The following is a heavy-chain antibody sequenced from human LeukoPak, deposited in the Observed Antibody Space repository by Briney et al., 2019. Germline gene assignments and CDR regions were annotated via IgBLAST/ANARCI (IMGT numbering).Heavy chain of an antibody. CDR2: ISYDGSNK. D-gene: IGHD3-9*01. CDR3: AREALYYDILTGYYGVDYFDY. CDR1: GFTFSSYG. J-gene: IGHJ4*02. Sequence: GGSLRLSCAASGFTFSSYGMHWVRQAPGKGLEWVAVISYDGSNKYYADSVKGRFTISRDNSKNTLYLQMNSLRAEDTAVYYCAREALYYDILTGYYGVDYFDYWGQGTLVTVSS. V-gene: IGHV3-30*03.